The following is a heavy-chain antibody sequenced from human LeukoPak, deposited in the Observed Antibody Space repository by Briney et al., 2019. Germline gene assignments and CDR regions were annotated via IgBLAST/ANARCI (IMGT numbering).Heavy chain of an antibody. D-gene: IGHD3-22*01. CDR1: GFTFSNYA. J-gene: IGHJ4*02. V-gene: IGHV3-30*04. Sequence: PGGSLRLSCAASGFTFSNYAMHWVRQAPGKGLEWVAVISYDANDKYYADSVKGRFTISRDNSKNTLYLQMNSLRAEDTAVYYCAKDDYYDTSGYRDWGQGTLVTVSS. CDR2: ISYDANDK. CDR3: AKDDYYDTSGYRD.